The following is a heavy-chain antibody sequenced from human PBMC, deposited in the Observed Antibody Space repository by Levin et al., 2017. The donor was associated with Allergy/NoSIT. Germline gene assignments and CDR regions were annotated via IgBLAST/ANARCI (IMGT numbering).Heavy chain of an antibody. D-gene: IGHD3-10*01. V-gene: IGHV4-34*01. Sequence: MTSETLSLTCAVYGGSFTDYFWTWIRQSPGKGLEWIGEINHRGSTTYNPSLKSRVTISVDTPKNQFSLNLKSVTATDTEMFYCARAKISLLRGVSWLFDSWGQGTMVTVSS. CDR2: INHRGST. CDR1: GGSFTDYF. CDR3: ARAKISLLRGVSWLFDS. J-gene: IGHJ3*02.